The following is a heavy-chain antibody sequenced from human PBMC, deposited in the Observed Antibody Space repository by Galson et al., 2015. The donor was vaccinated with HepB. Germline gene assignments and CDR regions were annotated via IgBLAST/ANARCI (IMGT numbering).Heavy chain of an antibody. Sequence: SVKVSGKAAGYTFATYGFSWVRQSPGQGPEWVGWVGVYTDNTYAEENCQSRVPLTADTSTRTAHMELRSLRSDDTATYYCARGRERGGPMADAVDVWGQGTINTVSS. CDR2: VGVYTDNT. J-gene: IGHJ3*01. D-gene: IGHD3-10*01. CDR3: ARGRERGGPMADAVDV. V-gene: IGHV1-18*04. CDR1: GYTFATYG.